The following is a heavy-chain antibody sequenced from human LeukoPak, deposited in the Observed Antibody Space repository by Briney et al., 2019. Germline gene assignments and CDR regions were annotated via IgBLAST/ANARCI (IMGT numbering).Heavy chain of an antibody. CDR2: IKEDGSKT. D-gene: IGHD3-16*01. CDR1: GFTFRSYW. J-gene: IGHJ4*02. CDR3: ARDYANIVDY. V-gene: IGHV3-7*03. Sequence: GGSLRLFCAASGFTFRSYWMSWARQVPGKGLQWVANIKEDGSKTYYVDSVKGRFTISRDNAKNSLCLEMNSLRADDTAVYYCARDYANIVDYWGQGTLVTVSS.